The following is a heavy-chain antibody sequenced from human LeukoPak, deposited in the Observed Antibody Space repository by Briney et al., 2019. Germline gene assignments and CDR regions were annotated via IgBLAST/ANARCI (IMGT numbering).Heavy chain of an antibody. CDR3: ARDGYSSSWYEAYFDY. V-gene: IGHV3-48*03. Sequence: PGGSVRLSCAGSGFSFSSYEMNWVRQAPGKGLEWVSFISSTGDNVYYADSVKGRFAISRDNAKNSLYLQMNSLRAEDTAVYCCARDGYSSSWYEAYFDYWGQGTLVTVSS. CDR2: ISSTGDNV. J-gene: IGHJ4*02. CDR1: GFSFSSYE. D-gene: IGHD6-13*01.